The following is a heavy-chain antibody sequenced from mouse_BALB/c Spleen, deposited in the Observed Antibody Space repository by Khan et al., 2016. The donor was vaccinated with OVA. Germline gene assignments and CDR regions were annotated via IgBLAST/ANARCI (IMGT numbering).Heavy chain of an antibody. CDR1: GFSLTSYD. V-gene: IGHV2-9-2*01. J-gene: IGHJ2*01. CDR3: VRGAYFDY. CDR2: IWTGGDT. Sequence: QVQLKESGPGLVAPSLSLSITCTVSGFSLTSYDISWIRQPPGKGLQWLGVIWTGGDTNYNSAFMSRLSISKDNSKSQVFLKINSLLTADTAIYYYVRGAYFDYWGQGTTLTVSS.